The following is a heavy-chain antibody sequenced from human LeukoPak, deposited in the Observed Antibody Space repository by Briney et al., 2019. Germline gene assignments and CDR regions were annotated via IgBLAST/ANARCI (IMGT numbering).Heavy chain of an antibody. CDR3: ARSFLNYYYYGMDV. D-gene: IGHD2/OR15-2a*01. V-gene: IGHV4-30-4*01. Sequence: PSETLSLTCTVSGGSISSGDYYWSWIRQPPGKGLEWIAYMYYSGSTYYNPSLKSRVTMSADTSKNQLSLKLSSVTAADTAVYYCARSFLNYYYYGMDVWGQGTTVTVSS. CDR1: GGSISSGDYY. CDR2: MYYSGST. J-gene: IGHJ6*02.